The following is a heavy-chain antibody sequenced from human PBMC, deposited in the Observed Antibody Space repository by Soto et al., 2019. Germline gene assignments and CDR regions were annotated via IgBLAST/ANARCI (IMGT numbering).Heavy chain of an antibody. V-gene: IGHV2-5*01. D-gene: IGHD4-4*01. J-gene: IGHJ6*02. CDR2: IYWNDDK. CDR1: GFSLSTSGVG. Sequence: QITLKESGPTLVKPTQTLTLTCTFSGFSLSTSGVGVGWIRQPPGKALEWLALIYWNDDKRYSPSLKSRLTITKDTSKNQVVLTMTNMDPVDTATYYCAYIKGNPPYYYYGMDVWGQGTTVTVSS. CDR3: AYIKGNPPYYYYGMDV.